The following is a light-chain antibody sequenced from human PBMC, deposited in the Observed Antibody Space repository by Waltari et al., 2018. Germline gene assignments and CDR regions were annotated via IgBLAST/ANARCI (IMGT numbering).Light chain of an antibody. Sequence: QAVVTQEPSLTVSPGGTVTLTCGSNTGAVTSGHFPYWFQQKPGQAPETLIYDASNRHSWTPARFSGSLLGGKAALTLSGAQPEDEADYYCLLSFSGADVVFGGGTKLTVL. CDR3: LLSFSGADVV. CDR1: TGAVTSGHF. V-gene: IGLV7-46*01. J-gene: IGLJ2*01. CDR2: DAS.